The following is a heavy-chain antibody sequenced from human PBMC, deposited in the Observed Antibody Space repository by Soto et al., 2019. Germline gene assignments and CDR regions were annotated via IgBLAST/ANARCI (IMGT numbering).Heavy chain of an antibody. CDR3: ARAGYYGSGILL. D-gene: IGHD3-10*01. CDR2: ISSSSSTI. Sequence: EVQLVESGGGLVQPGGSLRLSCAASGFTFNSYRMNWVRQAPGKGLEWVSYISSSSSTIYYADSVKGRFTISRDNAKNSLYLKMNSLRDEDTDVYYCARAGYYGSGILLWGQGTLVTVSS. V-gene: IGHV3-48*02. CDR1: GFTFNSYR. J-gene: IGHJ4*02.